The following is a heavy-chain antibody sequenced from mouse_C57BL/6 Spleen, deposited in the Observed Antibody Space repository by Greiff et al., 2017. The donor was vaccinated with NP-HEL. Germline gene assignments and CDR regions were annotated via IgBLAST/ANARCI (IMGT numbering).Heavy chain of an antibody. J-gene: IGHJ4*01. V-gene: IGHV1-69*01. CDR2: IDPSDSYT. CDR1: GYTFTSYW. Sequence: VQLQQPGAELVMPGASVKLSCKASGYTFTSYWMHWVKQRPGQGLEWIGEIDPSDSYTNYHQKFKGKSTLPVDKSSSTAYMQLSSLTSEDSAVYYCARLRRDYYATNYWGQGTSVTVSS. D-gene: IGHD2-12*01. CDR3: ARLRRDYYATNY.